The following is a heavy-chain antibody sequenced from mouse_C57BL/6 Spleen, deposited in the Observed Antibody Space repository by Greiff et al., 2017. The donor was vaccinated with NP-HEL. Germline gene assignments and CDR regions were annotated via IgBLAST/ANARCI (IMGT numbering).Heavy chain of an antibody. CDR3: AREGGNYGYYAMDY. Sequence: EVMLVESGGGLVKPGGSLKLSCAASGFTFSDYGMHWVRQAPEKGLEWVAYISSGSSTIYYADTVKGRFTISRDNAKNTLFLQMTSLRSEDTAMYYGAREGGNYGYYAMDYWGQGTSVTVSS. J-gene: IGHJ4*01. V-gene: IGHV5-17*01. D-gene: IGHD2-1*01. CDR1: GFTFSDYG. CDR2: ISSGSSTI.